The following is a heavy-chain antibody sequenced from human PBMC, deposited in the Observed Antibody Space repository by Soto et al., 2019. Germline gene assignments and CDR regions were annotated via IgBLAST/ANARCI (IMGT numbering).Heavy chain of an antibody. J-gene: IGHJ4*02. D-gene: IGHD3-16*01. CDR1: GFTFTNSA. CDR2: IVVGSGNT. CDR3: ARDLAYVRDY. Sequence: SVKVSCKASGFTFTNSAMEWVRQARGQSLEWIGWIVVGSGNTNYAPKFQERVTITWDMSTSTAYMELRSLRSDDTAVYYCARDLAYVRDYWGQGTLVTSPQ. V-gene: IGHV1-58*02.